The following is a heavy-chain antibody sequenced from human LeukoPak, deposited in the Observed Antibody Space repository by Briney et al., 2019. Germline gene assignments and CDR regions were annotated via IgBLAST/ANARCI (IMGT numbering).Heavy chain of an antibody. CDR2: IYHSGNT. CDR1: GDPISNGGSISNGGHY. V-gene: IGHV4-31*03. J-gene: IGHJ4*02. CDR3: ARDTRIEWLRFLDY. Sequence: SETLSLTCTVSGDPISNGGSISNGGHYWSWIRQFPGKGLEWIGYIYHSGNTYYNPSLESRVTISVDTSENRFSLKLNSVTAADTAIYYCARDTRIEWLRFLDYWGQGILVTVSS. D-gene: IGHD5-12*01.